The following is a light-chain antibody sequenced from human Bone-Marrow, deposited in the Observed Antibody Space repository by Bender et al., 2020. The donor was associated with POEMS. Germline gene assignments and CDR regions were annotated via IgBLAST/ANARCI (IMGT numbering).Light chain of an antibody. CDR1: SSNIGAGYD. CDR2: GNM. CDR3: AVWDDSLNGWV. Sequence: QSVLTQPPSVSGAPGQRVTISCTGSSSNIGAGYDVQWYQQLPGTAPKLLIYGNMNRPSGVPDRFSGAKSGTSASLAVSGLQSEDEADYYCAVWDDSLNGWVFGGGTKLTVL. V-gene: IGLV1-50*01. J-gene: IGLJ3*02.